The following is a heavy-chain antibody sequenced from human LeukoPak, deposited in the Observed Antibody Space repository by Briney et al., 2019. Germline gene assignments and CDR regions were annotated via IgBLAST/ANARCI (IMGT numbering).Heavy chain of an antibody. CDR3: ARGRYCSGGSCLIDY. CDR1: GGSFSGYY. V-gene: IGHV4-34*01. J-gene: IGHJ4*02. CDR2: INHSGST. Sequence: SETLSLTCAVYGGSFSGYYWSWIRQPPGKGLEWIGEINHSGSTNYNPSLKSRVTTSEDTSKNQFSLKLSSVTAADTAVYYCARGRYCSGGSCLIDYWGQGTLVTVSS. D-gene: IGHD2-15*01.